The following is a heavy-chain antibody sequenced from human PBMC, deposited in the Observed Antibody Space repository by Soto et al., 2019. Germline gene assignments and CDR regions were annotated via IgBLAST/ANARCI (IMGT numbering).Heavy chain of an antibody. CDR1: GFTFTNHN. CDR2: ISSSSSFR. D-gene: IGHD2-21*01. Sequence: GGSLRLSCAASGFTFTNHNMNWVRQAPGKGLEWVSSISSSSSFRNYADSVKGRFSISRENDKNLVYLQMDSLRAEDTAVYYCARDPPLSVLVVVATDDFWGQGTLVTVPS. CDR3: ARDPPLSVLVVVATDDF. V-gene: IGHV3-21*01. J-gene: IGHJ4*02.